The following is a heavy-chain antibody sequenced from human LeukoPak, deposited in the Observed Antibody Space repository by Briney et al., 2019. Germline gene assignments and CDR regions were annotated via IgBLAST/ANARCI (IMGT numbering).Heavy chain of an antibody. CDR3: ARDKAIYDYVWGSYRYSYDAFDI. CDR2: IKQDGSEK. D-gene: IGHD3-16*02. Sequence: GGSLRLSCAASGFTFSSYWMSWVRQAPGKGLEWVANIKQDGSEKYYVDSWKGRFTISTHNTKNSLYMKINSLKTEDTAVYYCARDKAIYDYVWGSYRYSYDAFDIWGQGTMVTVSS. J-gene: IGHJ3*02. V-gene: IGHV3-7*01. CDR1: GFTFSSYW.